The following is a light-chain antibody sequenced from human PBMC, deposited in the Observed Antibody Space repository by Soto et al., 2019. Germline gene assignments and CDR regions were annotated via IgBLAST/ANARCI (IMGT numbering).Light chain of an antibody. CDR1: QSVGND. V-gene: IGKV3-15*01. J-gene: IGKJ1*01. CDR2: GAS. CDR3: KHYYSWPPAWT. Sequence: DIVMTQSPASLSVSPGEGVSLSCRASQSVGNDVAWYPQIPGQAPRLRIYGASTRDTSVPARFTGSGSGTDFTFTISSLQSEDCAVYYCKHYYSWPPAWTVGKGTRVDIK.